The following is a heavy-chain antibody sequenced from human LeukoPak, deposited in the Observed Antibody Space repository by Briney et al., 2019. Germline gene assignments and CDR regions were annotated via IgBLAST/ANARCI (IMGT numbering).Heavy chain of an antibody. Sequence: GGSLRLSCAASGFTFSSYAMQWVRQAPGKGLEWVAVISYDGSNKYYADSVKGRFTISRDNSKNTLCLQMNSLRAEDTAVYYCARDPTGYSSPFDIWGQGTMVTVSS. V-gene: IGHV3-30-3*01. CDR3: ARDPTGYSSPFDI. J-gene: IGHJ3*02. D-gene: IGHD6-13*01. CDR1: GFTFSSYA. CDR2: ISYDGSNK.